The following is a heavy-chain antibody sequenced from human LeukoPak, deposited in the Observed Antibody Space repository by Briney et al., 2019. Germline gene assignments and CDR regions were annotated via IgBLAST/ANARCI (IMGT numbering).Heavy chain of an antibody. Sequence: PGGSLRLSCATSRFTFNNYNMNGVRQAPGRALEWVSSITGSGTYIFYADSVKGRFTISRDNAKNSLYLQMNSLGPEDTAVYYCARDPYSGNYGNYYYYYMDVWGKGTTVTVSS. CDR1: RFTFNNYN. D-gene: IGHD1-26*01. V-gene: IGHV3-21*01. CDR3: ARDPYSGNYGNYYYYYMDV. CDR2: ITGSGTYI. J-gene: IGHJ6*03.